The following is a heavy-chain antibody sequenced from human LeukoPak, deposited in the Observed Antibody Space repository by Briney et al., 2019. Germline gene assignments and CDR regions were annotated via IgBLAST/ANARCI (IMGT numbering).Heavy chain of an antibody. J-gene: IGHJ2*01. CDR2: IKYSGST. Sequence: PSETLSLTCAVYGGSFRDYYWSWIRQTPGEGLQWIGGIKYSGSTDYNPSLKSRVTMSIDTSKNQFSLKLTSVTAADTALYYCARGILGQGYFDLWGRDTLATVSS. D-gene: IGHD3/OR15-3a*01. V-gene: IGHV4-34*01. CDR1: GGSFRDYY. CDR3: ARGILGQGYFDL.